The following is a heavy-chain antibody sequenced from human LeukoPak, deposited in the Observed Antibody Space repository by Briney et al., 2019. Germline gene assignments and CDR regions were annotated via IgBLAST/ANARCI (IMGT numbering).Heavy chain of an antibody. CDR2: IRSKANSYAT. D-gene: IGHD3-9*01. CDR3: TRPSDYDILTGYYEEGFDY. Sequence: GGSLRLSCAASGFTFSGSAMHWVRQASGEGLEWVGRIRSKANSYATAYAASVKGRFTISRDDSKNTAYLQMNSLKTEDTAVYYCTRPSDYDILTGYYEEGFDYWGQGTLVTVSS. J-gene: IGHJ4*02. V-gene: IGHV3-73*01. CDR1: GFTFSGSA.